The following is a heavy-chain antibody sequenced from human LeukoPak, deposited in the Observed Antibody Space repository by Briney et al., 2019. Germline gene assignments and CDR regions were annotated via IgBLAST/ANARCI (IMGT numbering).Heavy chain of an antibody. D-gene: IGHD3-22*01. CDR3: AGTYYYDSSGYYGGS. V-gene: IGHV1-69*05. CDR2: IIPIFGTA. Sequence: ASVKVSCKASGGTFSSYAISWVRQAPGQGLEWMGGIIPIFGTANYAQKFQGRVTITTDESTSTAYVELSSLRSEDTAVYYCAGTYYYDSSGYYGGSWGQGTLVTVSS. J-gene: IGHJ5*02. CDR1: GGTFSSYA.